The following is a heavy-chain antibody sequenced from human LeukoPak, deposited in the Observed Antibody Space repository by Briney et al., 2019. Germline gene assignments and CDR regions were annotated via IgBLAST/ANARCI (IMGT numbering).Heavy chain of an antibody. CDR1: GGSISSYY. D-gene: IGHD6-19*01. J-gene: IGHJ4*02. CDR3: AGLSSGWYEVGY. Sequence: SETLSLTCTVSGGSISSYYWSWIRQPPGKGLEWIGYIYYSGSTNYNPSLQSRVTISVDTSKNQFSLKLSSVTAADTAVYYCAGLSSGWYEVGYWGQGTLVTVSS. CDR2: IYYSGST. V-gene: IGHV4-59*08.